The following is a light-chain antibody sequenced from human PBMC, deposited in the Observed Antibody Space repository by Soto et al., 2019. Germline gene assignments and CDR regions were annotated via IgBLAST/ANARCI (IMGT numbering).Light chain of an antibody. CDR2: WAS. CDR3: QQYYSHPLT. CDR1: QNVLYSSNNKNQ. J-gene: IGKJ4*01. V-gene: IGKV4-1*01. Sequence: DIVMTQSPDSLAVSLGERATINCKSSQNVLYSSNNKNQLAWYQQKPGQPPKLLIYWASTRESGVPDRFSGSGSGTDFILTISSLQAEDVAVYYCQQYYSHPLTFGGGTKVEIK.